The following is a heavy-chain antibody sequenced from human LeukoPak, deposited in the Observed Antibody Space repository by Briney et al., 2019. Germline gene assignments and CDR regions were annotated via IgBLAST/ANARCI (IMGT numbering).Heavy chain of an antibody. CDR3: ARGAYCSSTSCYEGLYYYYGMDV. Sequence: GGSLRLSCAASGFTFSSYAMSWVRQAPGKGLEWVAVIWYDGSNKYYADSVKGRFTISRDNSKNTLYLQMNSLRAEDTAVYYCARGAYCSSTSCYEGLYYYYGMDVWGQGTTVTVSS. V-gene: IGHV3-33*08. D-gene: IGHD2-2*01. J-gene: IGHJ6*02. CDR2: IWYDGSNK. CDR1: GFTFSSYA.